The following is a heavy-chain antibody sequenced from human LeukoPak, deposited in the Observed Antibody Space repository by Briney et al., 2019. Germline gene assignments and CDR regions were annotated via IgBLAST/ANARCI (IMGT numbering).Heavy chain of an antibody. J-gene: IGHJ4*02. Sequence: GGSLRLSCAASGFTFSSYAMSWVRQAPGKGLEWVSAISGSGGSTYYADSVKGRFTISRDNSKNTLNLQMNSLRAEDTAVYYCATLRRPWELGGKEPFDYWGQGTLVTVSS. CDR1: GFTFSSYA. CDR3: ATLRRPWELGGKEPFDY. V-gene: IGHV3-23*01. D-gene: IGHD1-26*01. CDR2: ISGSGGST.